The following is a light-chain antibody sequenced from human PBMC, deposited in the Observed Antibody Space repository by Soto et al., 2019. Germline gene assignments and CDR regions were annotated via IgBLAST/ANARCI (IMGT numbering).Light chain of an antibody. V-gene: IGKV3-15*01. CDR1: QSVTSH. Sequence: IVLTQSPVTLSVSPGEXXXLSCRASQSVTSHLAWLQQRPGQAPRLLIYGASTRVPGIPDRFTGSGSGTEFTLTISRLQPEDFAIYYCQEYDKWPLYTFGQGTKLEI. J-gene: IGKJ2*01. CDR2: GAS. CDR3: QEYDKWPLYT.